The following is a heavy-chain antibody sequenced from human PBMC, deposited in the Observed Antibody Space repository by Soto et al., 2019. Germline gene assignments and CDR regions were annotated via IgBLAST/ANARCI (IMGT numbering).Heavy chain of an antibody. Sequence: PGGSLRLSCAASGFTFDDYGMSWVRQAPGKGLEWVSGINWNGGSTGYADSVKGRFTISRDNAKNSLYLQMNSLRAEDTALYYCARGPNTMVRGPLDSWGQGTLLTVSS. CDR3: ARGPNTMVRGPLDS. J-gene: IGHJ4*02. D-gene: IGHD3-10*01. CDR2: INWNGGST. CDR1: GFTFDDYG. V-gene: IGHV3-20*04.